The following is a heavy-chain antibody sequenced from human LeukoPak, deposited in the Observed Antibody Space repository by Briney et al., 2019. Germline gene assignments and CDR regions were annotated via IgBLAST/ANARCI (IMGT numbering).Heavy chain of an antibody. J-gene: IGHJ4*02. Sequence: PGGSLRLSCAASGFTFSSYAMSWVRQAPGKGLEWVSAISGSGGSTYYADSVKGRFTISRDNSKNTLYLQMNSLRAEDTAVYYCARDSGGGTGKFDYWGQGTLVIVSS. CDR2: ISGSGGST. D-gene: IGHD1-26*01. V-gene: IGHV3-23*01. CDR3: ARDSGGGTGKFDY. CDR1: GFTFSSYA.